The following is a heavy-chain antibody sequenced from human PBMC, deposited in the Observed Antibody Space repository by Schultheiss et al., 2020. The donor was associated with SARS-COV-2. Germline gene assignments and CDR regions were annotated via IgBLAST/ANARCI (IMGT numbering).Heavy chain of an antibody. CDR3: ASESGYYKYFQH. CDR1: GFTFSSYA. D-gene: IGHD3-3*01. V-gene: IGHV3-64*04. Sequence: GGSLRLSCSASGFTFSSYAMHWVRQAPGKGLEYVSAISSNGGSTYYADSVKGRFTISRDNSKNTLYLQMNSLRAEDTAVYYCASESGYYKYFQHWGQGTLVTVSS. CDR2: ISSNGGST. J-gene: IGHJ1*01.